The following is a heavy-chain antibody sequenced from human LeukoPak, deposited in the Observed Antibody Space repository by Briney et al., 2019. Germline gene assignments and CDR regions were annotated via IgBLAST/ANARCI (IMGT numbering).Heavy chain of an antibody. CDR2: VTGSGGDT. Sequence: GGSLRLSCAASGFTFSGYAMSWVRQTPGKGLDCVSVVTGSGGDTYYTGSVNGRFTISRDNSKNTLYLQMNSLRAEDTAVYYCARGTLEHCSGASCYPLDSWGQGTLVTVSS. V-gene: IGHV3-23*01. CDR3: ARGTLEHCSGASCYPLDS. J-gene: IGHJ5*01. D-gene: IGHD2-15*01. CDR1: GFTFSGYA.